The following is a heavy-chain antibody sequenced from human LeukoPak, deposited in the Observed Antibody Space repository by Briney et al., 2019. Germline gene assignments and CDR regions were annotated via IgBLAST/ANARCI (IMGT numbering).Heavy chain of an antibody. CDR3: ARPHCSSTSCYLASGFDY. CDR1: GGSFSGYY. D-gene: IGHD2-2*01. CDR2: INHSGST. Sequence: SXTLSLTCAVYGGSFSGYYWSWIRQPPGKGLEWIGEINHSGSTNYNPPLKSRVTISVDTSKNQFSLKLSSVTAADTAVYYCARPHCSSTSCYLASGFDYWGQGTLVTVSS. V-gene: IGHV4-34*01. J-gene: IGHJ4*02.